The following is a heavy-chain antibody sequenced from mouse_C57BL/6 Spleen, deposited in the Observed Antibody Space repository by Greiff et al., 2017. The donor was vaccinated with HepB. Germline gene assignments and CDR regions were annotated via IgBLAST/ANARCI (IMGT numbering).Heavy chain of an antibody. CDR2: INPGSGGT. V-gene: IGHV1-54*01. Sequence: VQLQESGAELVRPGTSVKVSCKASGYAFTNYLIEWVKQRPGQGLEWIGVINPGSGGTNYNEKFKGKATLTADKSSSTAYMQLSILTSEDSAVYFCARGGYYGPWYFDVWGTGTTVTVSS. J-gene: IGHJ1*03. CDR3: ARGGYYGPWYFDV. D-gene: IGHD1-1*01. CDR1: GYAFTNYL.